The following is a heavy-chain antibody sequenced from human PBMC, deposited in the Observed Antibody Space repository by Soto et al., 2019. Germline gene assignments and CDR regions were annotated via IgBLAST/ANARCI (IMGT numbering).Heavy chain of an antibody. V-gene: IGHV3-7*03. CDR2: IKQDGSEK. Sequence: EVQLVESGGGLVQPGGSLRLSCAASRFTFSSYWMSWVRQAPGKGLEWVANIKQDGSEKYYVDSVKGRFTISRDNAKNSLYLQMNSLRAEDTAVYYCASDSSSVVDYWGQGTLVTVSS. CDR1: RFTFSSYW. D-gene: IGHD6-13*01. CDR3: ASDSSSVVDY. J-gene: IGHJ4*02.